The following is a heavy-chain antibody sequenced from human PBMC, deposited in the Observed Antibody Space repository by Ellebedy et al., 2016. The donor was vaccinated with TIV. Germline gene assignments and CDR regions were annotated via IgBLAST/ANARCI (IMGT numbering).Heavy chain of an antibody. Sequence: AASVKVSCKASGYSFTDYYMHWVRQAPGQGLEWMGIINPISGSTNYAQKFQGRVTMTRDTSTSTVYMELSSLKSEDTAVYYCARRSITMVGGSTPYGMDVWGLGTTVTVSS. CDR2: INPISGST. CDR3: ARRSITMVGGSTPYGMDV. CDR1: GYSFTDYY. V-gene: IGHV1-46*01. J-gene: IGHJ6*02. D-gene: IGHD3-10*01.